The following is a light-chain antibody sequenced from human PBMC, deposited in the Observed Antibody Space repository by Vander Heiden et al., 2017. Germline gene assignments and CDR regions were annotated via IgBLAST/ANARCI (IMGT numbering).Light chain of an antibody. CDR3: QAYDSSLGAWV. V-gene: IGLV1-40*03. CDR1: SSNIGAGYK. J-gene: IGLJ3*02. Sequence: SVVTQPPSVSGTLPQTGTMCCTGTSSNIGAGYKVHWYQHLPGRAPTLLIYGNFNRASGVPDRFSASKSGASASLDISGVQPDDEADYYCQAYDSSLGAWVFGGGTKLTVL. CDR2: GNF.